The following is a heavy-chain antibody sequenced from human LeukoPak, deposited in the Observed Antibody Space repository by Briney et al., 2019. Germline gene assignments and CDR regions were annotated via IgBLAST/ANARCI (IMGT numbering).Heavy chain of an antibody. CDR3: ARESVAAAGRLYYFDY. V-gene: IGHV6-1*01. J-gene: IGHJ4*02. D-gene: IGHD6-13*01. Sequence: SQTLSLTCAISGDSVSSNSAAWNWLRQSPSRGLEWLGRTYYRSKWYNDYAVSVKSRITINPDTSKNQFSLQLNSVTPEDTAVYYCARESVAAAGRLYYFDYWGQGTLVTVSS. CDR2: TYYRSKWYN. CDR1: GDSVSSNSAA.